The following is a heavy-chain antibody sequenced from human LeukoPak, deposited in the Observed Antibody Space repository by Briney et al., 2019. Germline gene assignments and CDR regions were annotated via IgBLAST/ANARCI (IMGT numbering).Heavy chain of an antibody. CDR3: ARQDMGFDY. J-gene: IGHJ4*01. Sequence: GGSLRLSCAASGFTFSSYSMTWVRQATGKGLEWVSSISSSSGYIYYGDSVKGRLTISRDNAKKSQYLEMNSLRGEDTAVYYCARQDMGFDYWGHGTLVSVSS. CDR1: GFTFSSYS. CDR2: ISSSSGYI. V-gene: IGHV3-21*01.